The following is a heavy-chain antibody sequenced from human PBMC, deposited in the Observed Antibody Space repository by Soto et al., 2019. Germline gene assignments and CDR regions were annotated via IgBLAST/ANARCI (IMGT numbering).Heavy chain of an antibody. D-gene: IGHD1-1*01. CDR3: ETDMSGAHDGWFDS. Sequence: GASVKVSCKASGGTFSNSAISWVRQAAGQGLEWMGGIIPIFTTANYAQNFHGRVTISADASTSTTYMELSSLRSEDTPVYYCETDMSGAHDGWFDSWGQGTLVTVSS. CDR2: IIPIFTTA. CDR1: GGTFSNSA. J-gene: IGHJ5*01. V-gene: IGHV1-69*13.